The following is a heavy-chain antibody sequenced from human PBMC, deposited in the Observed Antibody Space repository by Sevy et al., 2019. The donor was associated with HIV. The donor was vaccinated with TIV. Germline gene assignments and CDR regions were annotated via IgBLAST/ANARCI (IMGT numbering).Heavy chain of an antibody. CDR1: GGSISSSSYY. CDR2: IYYSGNT. J-gene: IGHJ4*02. D-gene: IGHD6-25*01. Sequence: SETLSLTCTVSGGSISSSSYYWGWIRQPPGKGLEWIGSIYYSGNTYYNPSLKSRVTISVDTSKNQFSLNLSSVTAADTAVYYCARQAARLEYYFDYWGQGTLVTVSS. CDR3: ARQAARLEYYFDY. V-gene: IGHV4-39*01.